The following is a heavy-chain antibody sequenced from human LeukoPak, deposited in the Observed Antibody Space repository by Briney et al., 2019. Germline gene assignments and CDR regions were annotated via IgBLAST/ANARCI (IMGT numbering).Heavy chain of an antibody. J-gene: IGHJ5*02. V-gene: IGHV4-38-2*02. CDR3: ARDQYDFWSGDHGRRFDP. Sequence: PSETLSLTCTVSGYSISSGYYWGWIRQPPGKGLEWIGSIYHSGSTYYNPSLKSRVTISVDTSKNQFSLKLSSVTAADTAVYYCARDQYDFWSGDHGRRFDPWGQGTLVTVSS. D-gene: IGHD3-3*01. CDR1: GYSISSGYY. CDR2: IYHSGST.